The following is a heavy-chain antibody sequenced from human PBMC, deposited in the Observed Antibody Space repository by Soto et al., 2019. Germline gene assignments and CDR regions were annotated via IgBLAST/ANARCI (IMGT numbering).Heavy chain of an antibody. CDR3: ARRACDSYYAIAV. CDR1: GFTYTDFA. Sequence: VQLVESGGGEVQPGRSLRLSCAASGFTYTDFALHWVRQAPGKGLEWVAIISYDGSDKYYADSVKGRFAISRDNPKNTLYLEMNSLRAEDTAVYFCARRACDSYYAIAVWSLGTTVTVFS. V-gene: IGHV3-30*09. D-gene: IGHD3-22*01. J-gene: IGHJ6*02. CDR2: ISYDGSDK.